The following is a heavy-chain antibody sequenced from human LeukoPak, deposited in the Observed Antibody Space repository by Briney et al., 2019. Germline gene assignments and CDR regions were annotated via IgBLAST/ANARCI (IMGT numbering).Heavy chain of an antibody. CDR3: ARDLIDYGDF. D-gene: IGHD3-16*01. V-gene: IGHV3-7*05. CDR2: IKQDGSEK. CDR1: GFTFDDYG. J-gene: IGHJ4*02. Sequence: GGSLRLSCAASGFTFDDYGMSWVRQAPGKGLEWVANIKQDGSEKYYVDSVKGRFTISRDNAKNSLYLQMNSLRAEDTAVYYCARDLIDYGDFWGQGTLVTVSS.